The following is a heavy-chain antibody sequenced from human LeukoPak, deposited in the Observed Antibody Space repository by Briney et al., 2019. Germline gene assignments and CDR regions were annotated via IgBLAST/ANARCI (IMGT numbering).Heavy chain of an antibody. CDR3: AKQPYYYGSGSYPGMDV. Sequence: PGRSLRLSCAASGFTFSSYGMHWVRQAPGKGLEWVAVISYDGSNKYYADSVKGRFTISRDNSKNTLYLQMNSLRAEDTAVYYCAKQPYYYGSGSYPGMDVWGKGTTVTVSS. J-gene: IGHJ6*04. V-gene: IGHV3-30*18. CDR2: ISYDGSNK. CDR1: GFTFSSYG. D-gene: IGHD3-10*01.